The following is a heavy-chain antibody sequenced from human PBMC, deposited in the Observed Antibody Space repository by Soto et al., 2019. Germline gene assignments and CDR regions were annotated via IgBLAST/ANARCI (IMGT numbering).Heavy chain of an antibody. J-gene: IGHJ6*02. D-gene: IGHD3-10*01. CDR3: ARDPFYYGSGTYNTRYYYYPMDV. CDR2: ISGKSTFT. V-gene: IGHV3-11*06. CDR1: GFAFSDYY. Sequence: LRLSCAASGFAFSDYYMNWVRQAPGKGLEWISYISGKSTFTNYAASVRGRFTISRDNAKRSLHLQMNSLRADDTAVYYCARDPFYYGSGTYNTRYYYYPMDVWGQGTTVTVSS.